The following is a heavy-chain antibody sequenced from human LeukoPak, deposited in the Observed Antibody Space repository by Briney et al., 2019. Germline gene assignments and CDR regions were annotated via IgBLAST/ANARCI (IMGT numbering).Heavy chain of an antibody. V-gene: IGHV3-48*02. CDR1: GFTFSSYS. CDR3: ARGRTYSSSWPFDY. Sequence: GGSLRLSCAASGFTFSSYSMNWVRQAPGKGLEWISYISSSGSTINYADSVKGRFTISRDSAKNSLYLQMNSLRDEDTAVYYCARGRTYSSSWPFDYWGQGTLVTVSS. CDR2: ISSSGSTI. J-gene: IGHJ4*02. D-gene: IGHD6-13*01.